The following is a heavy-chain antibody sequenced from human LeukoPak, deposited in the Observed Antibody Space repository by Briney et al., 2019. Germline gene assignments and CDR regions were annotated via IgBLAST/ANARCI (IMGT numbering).Heavy chain of an antibody. V-gene: IGHV4-39*01. J-gene: IGHJ4*02. D-gene: IGHD6-13*01. Sequence: SQTLSLTCTLSGDSISSRVSYWGWIRQPPGKGLEWIGSMYYSGSTYYNSSHKSRLTLSVDTSRNQFSLKLSSVTAADTAVYYCATTRAYSSNWYYYDYWAWEPWSPSPQ. CDR1: GDSISSRVSY. CDR3: ATTRAYSSNWYYYDY. CDR2: MYYSGST.